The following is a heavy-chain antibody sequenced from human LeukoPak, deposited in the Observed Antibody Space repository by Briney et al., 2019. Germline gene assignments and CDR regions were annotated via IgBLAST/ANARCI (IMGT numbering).Heavy chain of an antibody. CDR3: ARDGGSGSDY. D-gene: IGHD3-10*01. Sequence: GGSLRLSCAASGFTFSSYAMSWVRQAPGKGLEWVAVISYDGSNKYYADSVKGRFTISRDNSKNTLYLQMNSLRAEDTAVYYCARDGGSGSDYWGQGTLVTVSS. J-gene: IGHJ4*02. CDR1: GFTFSSYA. CDR2: ISYDGSNK. V-gene: IGHV3-30-3*01.